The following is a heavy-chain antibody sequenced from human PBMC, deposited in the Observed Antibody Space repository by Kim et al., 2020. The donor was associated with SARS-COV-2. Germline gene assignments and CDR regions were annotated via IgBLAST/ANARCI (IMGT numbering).Heavy chain of an antibody. D-gene: IGHD3-16*02. J-gene: IGHJ4*02. CDR2: INHSGST. CDR1: GGSFSGYY. Sequence: SETLSLTCAVYGGSFSGYYWSWIRQPPGKGLEWIGEINHSGSTNYNPSLKSRVTISVDTSKNQFSLKLSSVTAADTAVYYCARGRGYDYVWGSYRPPPSFDYWGQGTLVTVSS. V-gene: IGHV4-34*01. CDR3: ARGRGYDYVWGSYRPPPSFDY.